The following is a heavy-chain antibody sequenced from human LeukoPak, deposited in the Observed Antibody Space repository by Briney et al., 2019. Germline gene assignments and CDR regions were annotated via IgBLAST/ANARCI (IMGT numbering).Heavy chain of an antibody. D-gene: IGHD6-13*01. CDR3: ARYSSSWYSPYSDY. CDR1: GYTFTSYA. Sequence: GASVKVSCKASGYTFTSYAMHWVRQAPGQRLEWMGWINAGNGNTKYSQKFQGRVTITRDTSASTAYMELSSLRSEDTAVYYCARYSSSWYSPYSDYWGQGTLVTVSS. J-gene: IGHJ4*02. CDR2: INAGNGNT. V-gene: IGHV1-3*01.